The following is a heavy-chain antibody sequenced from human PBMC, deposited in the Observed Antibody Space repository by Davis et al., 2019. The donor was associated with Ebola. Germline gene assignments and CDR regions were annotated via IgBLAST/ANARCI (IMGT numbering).Heavy chain of an antibody. V-gene: IGHV3-23*01. D-gene: IGHD6-19*01. CDR3: VGGVAGIYRWFDP. J-gene: IGHJ5*02. Sequence: GGSLRLSCAASGFSFSIFAMTWVRQAPGKGLEWVSAISGSGGSTYYADSVKGRFTISRDSSKNTLYLQMRSLRPEDTAVYYCVGGVAGIYRWFDPWGQGTLVTVSS. CDR1: GFSFSIFA. CDR2: ISGSGGST.